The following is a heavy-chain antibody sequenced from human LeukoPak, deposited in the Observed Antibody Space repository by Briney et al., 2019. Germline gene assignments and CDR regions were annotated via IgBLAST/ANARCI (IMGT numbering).Heavy chain of an antibody. CDR3: AREGYYDFWSGYS. V-gene: IGHV4-59*12. J-gene: IGHJ5*02. Sequence: PSETLSLTCTVSGGSISSYYWSWIRQPPGKGLEWIGYIYYSGSTNYNPSLKSRVTISVDGSKNQFFLRLSSVTAADTAVYYCAREGYYDFWSGYSWGQGSLVTVSS. D-gene: IGHD3-3*01. CDR1: GGSISSYY. CDR2: IYYSGST.